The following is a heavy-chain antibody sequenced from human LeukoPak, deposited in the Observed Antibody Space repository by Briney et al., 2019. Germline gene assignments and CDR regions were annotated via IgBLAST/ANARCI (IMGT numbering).Heavy chain of an antibody. V-gene: IGHV3-11*01. CDR3: AREGGNWGEGYFDY. CDR2: ISGSSSTM. J-gene: IGHJ4*02. CDR1: EFTFSDYY. Sequence: GGSLRLSCAASEFTFSDYYMSWIRQVPGKGLEWVSYISGSSSTMYYANSVKGRFTISRDNAKNLLYLQMNSLRAEDTAVYYCAREGGNWGEGYFDYWGQGTLVTVSS. D-gene: IGHD7-27*01.